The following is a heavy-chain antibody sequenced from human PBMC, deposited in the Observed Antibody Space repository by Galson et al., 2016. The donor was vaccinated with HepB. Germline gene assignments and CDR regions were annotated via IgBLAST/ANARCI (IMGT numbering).Heavy chain of an antibody. CDR2: IYYSGST. D-gene: IGHD3-22*01. CDR3: ARAPLHGYYDSSGYYYGACDI. Sequence: SETLSLTCIVSGGSISSYYWSWIRQPPGKGLEWIGYIYYSGSTNHNPSLKSRVTISVDTSKNQFSLKLSSVTAADTAVYYCARAPLHGYYDSSGYYYGACDIWGQGTMVTVSS. CDR1: GGSISSYY. J-gene: IGHJ3*02. V-gene: IGHV4-59*01.